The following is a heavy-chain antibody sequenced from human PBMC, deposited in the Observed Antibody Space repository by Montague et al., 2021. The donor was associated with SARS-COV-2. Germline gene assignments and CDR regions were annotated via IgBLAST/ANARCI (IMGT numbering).Heavy chain of an antibody. J-gene: IGHJ4*02. CDR2: IYYSGST. CDR3: AKLLWFKGGFDY. CDR1: GGSISSSSYY. Sequence: SETLSLTCTVSGGSISSSSYYWGWLRQPPGKGLVWIGSIYYSGSTYYYPSLKSPVTISVDTSKNPLSLKLISVTAAATSVYDCAKLLWFKGGFDYWGQGTLVTVSS. D-gene: IGHD3-10*01. V-gene: IGHV4-39*07.